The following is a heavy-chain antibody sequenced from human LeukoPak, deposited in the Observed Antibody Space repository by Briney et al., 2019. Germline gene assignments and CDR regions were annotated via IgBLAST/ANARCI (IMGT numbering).Heavy chain of an antibody. CDR2: IYTSGST. Sequence: SETLSLTCTVSGGSISSYYWSWIRQPAGKGLEWIGRIYTSGSTNYNPSLKSRVTMSVDTSKNQFSLKLSSVTAADTAVYYCARKYYYGSGSHNYGMDVWGQGTTVTVSS. CDR1: GGSISSYY. V-gene: IGHV4-4*07. D-gene: IGHD3-10*01. J-gene: IGHJ6*02. CDR3: ARKYYYGSGSHNYGMDV.